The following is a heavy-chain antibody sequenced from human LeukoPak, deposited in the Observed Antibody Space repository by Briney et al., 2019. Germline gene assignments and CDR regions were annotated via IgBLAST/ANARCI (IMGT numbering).Heavy chain of an antibody. CDR1: GYTFTGYY. Sequence: GASVKVSCKASGYTFTGYYMHWVRQAPGQGLEWMGWINPNSGGTNYAQKFQGRVTMTRDTSISTAYMELSRLRSDDTAVYYCARVAGEFYYDSSGYYYFDYWGQGTLVTVSS. CDR2: INPNSGGT. CDR3: ARVAGEFYYDSSGYYYFDY. J-gene: IGHJ4*02. D-gene: IGHD3-22*01. V-gene: IGHV1-2*02.